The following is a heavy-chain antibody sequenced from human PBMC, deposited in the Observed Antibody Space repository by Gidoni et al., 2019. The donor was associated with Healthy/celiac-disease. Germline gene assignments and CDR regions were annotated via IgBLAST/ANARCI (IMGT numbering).Heavy chain of an antibody. CDR3: TTLVHGTAAGTEGFDY. V-gene: IGHV3-15*01. CDR1: GFTFINAW. CDR2: IKSKTDGETT. J-gene: IGHJ4*02. D-gene: IGHD6-13*01. Sequence: EVQLVESGGGLVKPGGSLRLSCAASGFTFINAWMNWVRQAPGKGLEWVGRIKSKTDGETTDHAAPVKGRFSISRDDSKNTVYLQMNSLKTEDTALYYCTTLVHGTAAGTEGFDYWGQGTLVTVSS.